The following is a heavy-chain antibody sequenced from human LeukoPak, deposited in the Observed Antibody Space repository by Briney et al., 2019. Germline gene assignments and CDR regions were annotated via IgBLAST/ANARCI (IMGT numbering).Heavy chain of an antibody. D-gene: IGHD6-25*01. V-gene: IGHV3-30-3*01. Sequence: PGGSLRLSCAASGFTFSSYAMHWVRQAPGKGLEWVAVISYDGSNKYYADSVKGRFTISRDNSKNTLYLQMNSLRAEDTAVYYCASAYSSELYYFDYWGQGTLVTVSS. CDR1: GFTFSSYA. CDR2: ISYDGSNK. CDR3: ASAYSSELYYFDY. J-gene: IGHJ4*02.